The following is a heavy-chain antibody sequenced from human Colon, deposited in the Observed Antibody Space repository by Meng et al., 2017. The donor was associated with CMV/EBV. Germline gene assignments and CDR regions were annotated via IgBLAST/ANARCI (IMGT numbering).Heavy chain of an antibody. CDR2: INSRGTII. Sequence: GESLKISCAASEFTFSNYKMNWVRQAPGKGLEWISYINSRGTIIYYADSVKGRFTISRDNANNSLYLQMNSLRAEDTAVYYCARDLSGSYSSPYYSYYGMDVWGQGTTVTVSS. CDR3: ARDLSGSYSSPYYSYYGMDV. D-gene: IGHD6-13*01. CDR1: EFTFSNYK. J-gene: IGHJ6*02. V-gene: IGHV3-48*03.